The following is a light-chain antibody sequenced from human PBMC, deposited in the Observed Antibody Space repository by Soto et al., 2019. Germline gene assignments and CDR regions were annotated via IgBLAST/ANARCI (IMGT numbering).Light chain of an antibody. V-gene: IGKV2-30*01. CDR2: KVS. J-gene: IGKJ2*01. CDR3: MQGTYWPT. Sequence: DVLMTQSPLSLPVTLGQPASISCTCSQSLVNSDGDTYLSWYQQRPGQSPRRLIYKVSNRDSGXPXXFSGSASGIDFTLKISRVEAEDVGVYYCMQGTYWPTFGQGTKLEIK. CDR1: QSLVNSDGDTY.